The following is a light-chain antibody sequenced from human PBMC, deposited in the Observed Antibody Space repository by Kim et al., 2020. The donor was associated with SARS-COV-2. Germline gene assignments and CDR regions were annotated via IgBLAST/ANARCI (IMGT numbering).Light chain of an antibody. CDR3: QQSNNWPPLT. V-gene: IGKV3-15*01. CDR1: QTINNR. Sequence: PGERATLACRSSQTINNRLVWYQQKPGQAPRLLIYDATTRATGIPARFIGSGSETDFTLTINGLQSEDFAVYYCQQSNNWPPLTFGQGTKVDIK. J-gene: IGKJ1*01. CDR2: DAT.